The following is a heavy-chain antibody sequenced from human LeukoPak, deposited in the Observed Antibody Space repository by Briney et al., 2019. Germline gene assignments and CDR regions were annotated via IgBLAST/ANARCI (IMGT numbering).Heavy chain of an antibody. Sequence: PSETLSLTCAVYGGFFSGYYWSWIRQPPGKGLEWIGEINHSGSTNYNPSLKSRVTISVDTSKNQFSLKLSSVTAADTAVYYCARGLFLTYYYDSSGYYPLTLDYWGQGTLVTVSS. CDR1: GGFFSGYY. D-gene: IGHD3-22*01. CDR3: ARGLFLTYYYDSSGYYPLTLDY. J-gene: IGHJ4*02. CDR2: INHSGST. V-gene: IGHV4-34*01.